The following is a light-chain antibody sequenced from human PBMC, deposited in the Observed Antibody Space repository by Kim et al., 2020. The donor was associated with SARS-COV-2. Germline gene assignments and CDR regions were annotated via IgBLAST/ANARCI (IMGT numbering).Light chain of an antibody. Sequence: VSPGERVTRSCRASQSVSSNLAWYQQKPGQAPRLLIYGASTRATAFPPRFSGSGSGTEFTLTISSLQSEDFAVYYCQQYDDWPPYTFGQGTKLEI. CDR3: QQYDDWPPYT. V-gene: IGKV3-15*01. CDR2: GAS. J-gene: IGKJ2*01. CDR1: QSVSSN.